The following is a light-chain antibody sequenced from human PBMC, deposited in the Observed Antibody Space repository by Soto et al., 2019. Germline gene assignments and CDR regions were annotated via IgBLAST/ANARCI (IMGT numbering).Light chain of an antibody. CDR3: QQSYSTPPYT. CDR2: AAS. Sequence: DIQMTQSPSSLSASVGDRVTITCRASQSISSNLNWYQQKPGKAPKHLIYAASSLQSGVPSRFSGSGSGTDFTLTISSLQPEDFATYYCQQSYSTPPYTFGQGTKLEIK. V-gene: IGKV1-39*01. CDR1: QSISSN. J-gene: IGKJ2*01.